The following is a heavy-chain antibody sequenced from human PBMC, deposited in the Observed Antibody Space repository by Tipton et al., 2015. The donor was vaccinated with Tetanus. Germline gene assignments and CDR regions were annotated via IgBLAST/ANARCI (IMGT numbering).Heavy chain of an antibody. V-gene: IGHV4-34*01. D-gene: IGHD6-6*01. CDR3: ARAVKSSSSPFYFYGMSV. CDR2: INHSGST. Sequence: TLSLTCAVYGGSFSGYYWSWIRQPPGKGLEWIGEINHSGSTNYNPPLNSRVTISVDTSKNQFSLKLSSVTAADTAVYYCARAVKSSSSPFYFYGMSVWGQGTTVAVSS. CDR1: GGSFSGYY. J-gene: IGHJ6*02.